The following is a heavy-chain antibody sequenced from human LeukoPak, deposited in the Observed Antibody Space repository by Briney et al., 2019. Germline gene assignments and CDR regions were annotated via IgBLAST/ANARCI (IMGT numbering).Heavy chain of an antibody. CDR3: ARGAYYYDSSGYYDVY. D-gene: IGHD3-22*01. Sequence: ASVKVSCKASGYTFTGYYMHWVRQAPGQGLEWMGWINPNSGGTNYAQKFQGRVTMTRDTSISTAYMELSRLRSDDTAVYYCARGAYYYDSSGYYDVYWGQGTLVTVSS. CDR2: INPNSGGT. V-gene: IGHV1-2*02. J-gene: IGHJ4*02. CDR1: GYTFTGYY.